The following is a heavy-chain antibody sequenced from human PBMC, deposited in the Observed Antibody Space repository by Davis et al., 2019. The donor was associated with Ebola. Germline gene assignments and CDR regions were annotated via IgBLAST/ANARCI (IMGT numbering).Heavy chain of an antibody. J-gene: IGHJ1*01. D-gene: IGHD1-26*01. CDR1: GFTFSSYA. V-gene: IGHV3-30-3*01. Sequence: GESLKISCAASGFTFSSYAMHWVRQAPGKGLEWVAVISYDGSNKYYADSVKGRFTISRDNSKNTLYLQMNSLRAEDTAVYYCARDRDSGSYPSRYAEYFQHWGQGTLVTVSS. CDR2: ISYDGSNK. CDR3: ARDRDSGSYPSRYAEYFQH.